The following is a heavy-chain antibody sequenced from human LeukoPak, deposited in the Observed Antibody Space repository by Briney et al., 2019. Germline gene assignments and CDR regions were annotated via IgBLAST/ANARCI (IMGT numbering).Heavy chain of an antibody. Sequence: SGTLSLTCAVSGDSLRSSNWWSWVRQPPGKGLEWIGEIYHSGTTNYNPSLKSRVTISMDTSKNQFSLNLRSVTAADTAVYYCANKVYCSTTSCYHAGFWGQGTLVTVSS. V-gene: IGHV4-4*02. CDR3: ANKVYCSTTSCYHAGF. J-gene: IGHJ4*02. CDR2: IYHSGTT. D-gene: IGHD2-2*01. CDR1: GDSLRSSNW.